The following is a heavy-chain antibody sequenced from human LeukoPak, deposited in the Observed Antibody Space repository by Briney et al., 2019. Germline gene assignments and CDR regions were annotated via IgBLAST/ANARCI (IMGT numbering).Heavy chain of an antibody. V-gene: IGHV3-21*01. J-gene: IGHJ4*02. CDR2: ISNSSKYI. CDR1: VFTFCSFS. Sequence: PGGSLRLSCAASVFTFCSFSMNWVPPAPGKGLEGVSSISNSSKYIYYAHPVRGRFTIHRANPKTSLSLKMNRLRAEDTAVYYCARGGIAAAGTFDYWGQGTLVTVSS. CDR3: ARGGIAAAGTFDY. D-gene: IGHD6-13*01.